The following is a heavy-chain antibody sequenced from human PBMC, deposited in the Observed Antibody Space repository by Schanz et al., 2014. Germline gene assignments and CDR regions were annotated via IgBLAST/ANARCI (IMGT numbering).Heavy chain of an antibody. J-gene: IGHJ6*02. CDR1: GLTLSTYW. D-gene: IGHD3-10*01. Sequence: EVQLVESGGGLVQPGGSLRLSCTASGLTLSTYWIHWVRQAPGKGLVWVSRINSDGTITTYADSVRGRFTISRDNAKNTQDLQMSGLRAEDTAVYYCARRGVDGLDVWGQGTTVTVSS. CDR3: ARRGVDGLDV. V-gene: IGHV3-74*01. CDR2: INSDGTIT.